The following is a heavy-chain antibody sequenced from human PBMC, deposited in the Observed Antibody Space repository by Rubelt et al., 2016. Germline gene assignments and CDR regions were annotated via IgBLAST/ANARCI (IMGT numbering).Heavy chain of an antibody. Sequence: QVQLQESGPGLVKPSETLSLTCAVSGGSISSSNWRSWVRQPPGKGLEWIVEVYHSGSTNYNPSLKSRVIISVDTSTNQFSRRRGCVTAATTADYFCTTIRLTGTSARGYFGPWGQGTLVTVSS. CDR2: VYHSGST. D-gene: IGHD1/OR15-1a*01. CDR3: TTIRLTGTSARGYFGP. CDR1: GGSISSSNW. V-gene: IGHV4-4*02. J-gene: IGHJ5*02.